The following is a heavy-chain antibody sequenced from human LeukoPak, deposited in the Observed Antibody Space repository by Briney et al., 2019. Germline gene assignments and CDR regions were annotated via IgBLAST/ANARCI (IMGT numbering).Heavy chain of an antibody. CDR2: IYTSGST. Sequence: SETLSLTCTVSGGSISSGSYYWSWIRQPAGKGLEWIGRIYTSGSTNYNPSLKSRVTISVDTSKNQFSLKLSSVTAADTAVYYCARHEVFAALWFGEFDWGQGTLVTVSS. J-gene: IGHJ4*02. V-gene: IGHV4-61*02. CDR3: ARHEVFAALWFGEFD. CDR1: GGSISSGSYY. D-gene: IGHD3-10*01.